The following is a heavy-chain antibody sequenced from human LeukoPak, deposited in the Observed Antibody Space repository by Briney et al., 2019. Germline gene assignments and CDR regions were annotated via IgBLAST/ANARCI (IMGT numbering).Heavy chain of an antibody. Sequence: ASVKVSCKASGYTFSSYGINWVRQAPGQGLEWMGWISVFNNANTRYAQNFQGRVTLTTDTSTTTAYMELRSLRSDDTAVYYCARENGYSYGSNNFDYWGQGTLVTVSS. D-gene: IGHD5-18*01. V-gene: IGHV1-18*01. CDR1: GYTFSSYG. CDR3: ARENGYSYGSNNFDY. CDR2: ISVFNNANT. J-gene: IGHJ4*02.